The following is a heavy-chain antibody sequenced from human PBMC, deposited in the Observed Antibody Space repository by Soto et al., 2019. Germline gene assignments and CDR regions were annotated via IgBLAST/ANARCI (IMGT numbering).Heavy chain of an antibody. CDR3: ARVSGSSDAFDI. Sequence: EVQLVESGGGLVKPGGSLRLSCAASGFTFSSYSMNWVRQAPGKGLEWVSSISSSSSYIYYADSVKGRFTISRDNAKNSLYLQMNSLRAEDTAVYYCARVSGSSDAFDIWGQGTMVTVSS. D-gene: IGHD6-19*01. J-gene: IGHJ3*02. V-gene: IGHV3-21*01. CDR2: ISSSSSYI. CDR1: GFTFSSYS.